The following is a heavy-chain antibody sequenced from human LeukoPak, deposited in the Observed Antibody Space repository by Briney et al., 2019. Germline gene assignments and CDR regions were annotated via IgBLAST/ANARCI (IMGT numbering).Heavy chain of an antibody. CDR1: GGSSSNYY. J-gene: IGHJ4*02. V-gene: IGHV4-59*08. CDR3: ARVHSGYDFGNRKYYYFDY. CDR2: IYHRGST. Sequence: SETRSLTCTVSGGSSSNYYWSCIRQPPGKDMEWTGYIYHRGSTNYNPSLKSRVTISVDTSKNQFSLTLSSVTAADTAVYYCARVHSGYDFGNRKYYYFDYWGQGTLVTVSS. D-gene: IGHD5-12*01.